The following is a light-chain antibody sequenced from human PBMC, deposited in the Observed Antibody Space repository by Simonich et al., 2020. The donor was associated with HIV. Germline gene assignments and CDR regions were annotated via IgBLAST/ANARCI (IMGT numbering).Light chain of an antibody. J-gene: IGKJ1*01. V-gene: IGKV4-1*01. CDR3: QQYYSIPWT. CDR1: QPVLRSSNNKNP. CDR2: WAS. Sequence: DIVMTQSPDSLAVSLGERATINCKSSQPVLRSSNNKNPLAWYQQKPGQPPKLLIYWASTRESGVPDRFSGSGSGTDFTLTISSLQAEDVAVYYCQQYYSIPWTFGQGTKVEIK.